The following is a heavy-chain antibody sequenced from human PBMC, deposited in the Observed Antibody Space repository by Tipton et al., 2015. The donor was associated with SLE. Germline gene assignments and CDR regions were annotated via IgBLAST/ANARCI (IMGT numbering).Heavy chain of an antibody. CDR2: ISAGGAST. Sequence: SLRLSCAASGFTFDKFAMSWVRQAPGKGLVWVSSISAGGASTFYADSVRGRFTITRDNSEKTVYLQMDLLTSEDTAVYYCAREIGRKGPAGNYNFWLGYFDSWDPVALVTVSS. D-gene: IGHD3-3*01. J-gene: IGHJ4*01. V-gene: IGHV3-23*01. CDR3: AREIGRKGPAGNYNFWLGYFDS. CDR1: GFTFDKFA.